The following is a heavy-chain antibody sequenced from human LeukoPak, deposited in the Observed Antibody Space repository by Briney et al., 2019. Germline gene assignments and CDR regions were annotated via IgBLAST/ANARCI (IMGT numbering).Heavy chain of an antibody. Sequence: SVKVSCKASGGTFSSYAISWVRQAPGQGLEWMGGIIPIFGTANYAQKFQGRVTITADESTSIAYMELSSLRSEDTAVYYCAVGVVAATSASYYYYYGMDVWGQGTTVTVSS. CDR2: IIPIFGTA. CDR3: AVGVVAATSASYYYYYGMDV. CDR1: GGTFSSYA. D-gene: IGHD2-15*01. J-gene: IGHJ6*02. V-gene: IGHV1-69*13.